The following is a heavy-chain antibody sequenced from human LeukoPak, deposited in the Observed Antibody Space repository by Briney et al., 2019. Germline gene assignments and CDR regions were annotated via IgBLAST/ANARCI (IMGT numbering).Heavy chain of an antibody. V-gene: IGHV3-48*03. Sequence: GGSLRLSCAASGFTFSSYEMNWVRHAPGKGLEWVSYISSSGSTIYYADSVKGRFTISRDNAKNSLYLQMNSLRAEDTAVYYCASDRGYYDSSGYYWARYYYYGMDVWGQGTTVTVSS. CDR3: ASDRGYYDSSGYYWARYYYYGMDV. D-gene: IGHD3-22*01. J-gene: IGHJ6*01. CDR2: ISSSGSTI. CDR1: GFTFSSYE.